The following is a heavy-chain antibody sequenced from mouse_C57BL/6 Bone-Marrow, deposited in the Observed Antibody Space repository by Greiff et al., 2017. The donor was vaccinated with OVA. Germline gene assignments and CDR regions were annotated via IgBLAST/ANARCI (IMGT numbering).Heavy chain of an antibody. CDR2: INPNNGGT. CDR1: GYTFTDYN. Sequence: VQLQESGPELVKPGASVKIPCKASGYTFTDYNMHWVKQSHGKCLEWIGVINPNNGGTNYNQKFKGKATLTVDKSSSTAYMQLRSLTSEDTAVYYCARNGYYLRPYYAMDYWGQGTSVTVSS. CDR3: ARNGYYLRPYYAMDY. V-gene: IGHV1-18*01. J-gene: IGHJ4*01. D-gene: IGHD2-3*01.